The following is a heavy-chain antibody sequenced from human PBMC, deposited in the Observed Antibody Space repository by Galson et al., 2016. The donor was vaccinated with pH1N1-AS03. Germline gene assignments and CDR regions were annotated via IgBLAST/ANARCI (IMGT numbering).Heavy chain of an antibody. CDR2: INPGNSDT. Sequence: QSGAEVKKPGESLKISCKGSGYSFINYWIVWVRQMPGKGLEWMGIINPGNSDTRYSPSIQGQVTISADKSNSTAYLQWSSLKASDTAIYYCARRISVTGREFESWGQGTLVAVSS. J-gene: IGHJ4*02. CDR1: GYSFINYW. CDR3: ARRISVTGREFES. V-gene: IGHV5-51*01. D-gene: IGHD6-13*01.